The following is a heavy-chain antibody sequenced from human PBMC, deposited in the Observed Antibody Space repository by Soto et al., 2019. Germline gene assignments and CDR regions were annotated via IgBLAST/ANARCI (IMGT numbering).Heavy chain of an antibody. D-gene: IGHD2-21*01. CDR1: GGTFSSYA. CDR3: ARASPPQYYWFDP. J-gene: IGHJ5*02. V-gene: IGHV1-69*13. CDR2: IIPIFGTA. Sequence: SVKVSCKASGGTFSSYAISWARQAPGQGLEWMGGIIPIFGTANYAQKFQGRVTITADESTSTAYMELSSLRSEDTAVYYCARASPPQYYWFDPWGQGTLVTVSS.